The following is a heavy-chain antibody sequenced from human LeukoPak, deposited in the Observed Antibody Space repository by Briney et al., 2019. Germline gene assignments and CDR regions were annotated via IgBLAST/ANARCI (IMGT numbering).Heavy chain of an antibody. CDR3: AREYIVVVVAATDHYDAFDI. CDR1: GYTFTSYY. CDR2: INPSGGST. Sequence: ASVKVSCKASGYTFTSYYMHWVRQAPGQGLEWMGIINPSGGSTSYAQKFQGRVTMTRDMSTSTVYMELSSLRSEDTAVYYCAREYIVVVVAATDHYDAFDIWGQGTMVTVSS. D-gene: IGHD2-15*01. V-gene: IGHV1-46*01. J-gene: IGHJ3*02.